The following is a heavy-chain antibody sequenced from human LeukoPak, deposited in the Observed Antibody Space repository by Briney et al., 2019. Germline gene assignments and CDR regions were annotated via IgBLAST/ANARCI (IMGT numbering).Heavy chain of an antibody. V-gene: IGHV3-30*02. D-gene: IGHD5-12*01. Sequence: GGSLRLSCAASGFTFSSYGMHWVRQAPGKGLEWVAFIRYDGSNKYYADSVKGRFTISRDNSKNTLYLQMNSLRAEDTAVYYCAKQQSWDRYSGYDLDYWGQGTLVTVSS. CDR3: AKQQSWDRYSGYDLDY. CDR1: GFTFSSYG. J-gene: IGHJ4*02. CDR2: IRYDGSNK.